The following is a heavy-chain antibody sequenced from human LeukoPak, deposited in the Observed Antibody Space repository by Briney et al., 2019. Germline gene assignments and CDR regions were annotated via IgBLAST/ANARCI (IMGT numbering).Heavy chain of an antibody. J-gene: IGHJ4*02. CDR3: ARCKGIPFSGSYDY. V-gene: IGHV3-53*01. Sequence: GGSLRLSCAASGFTVSTSYMSWVRQAPGKGLEWVSVIYSGGSTYYADSVKGRFNISRDNSKNTLYLQMNGLRVEDTAVYYCARCKGIPFSGSYDYWGQGTLDTVAS. D-gene: IGHD1-26*01. CDR1: GFTVSTSY. CDR2: IYSGGST.